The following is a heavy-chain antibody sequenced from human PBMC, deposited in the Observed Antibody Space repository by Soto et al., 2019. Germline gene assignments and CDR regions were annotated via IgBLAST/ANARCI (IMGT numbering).Heavy chain of an antibody. CDR1: GGSVSSYF. CDR3: ARYGYYFYGLDA. J-gene: IGHJ6*02. CDR2: VSYSGST. D-gene: IGHD4-17*01. Sequence: PSETLSLTCTVSGGSVSSYFWIWVRQPPGKGLEWIGYVSYSGSTSYNPSLKSRVTLSADTSKNQFSLKLRSVTAADTAVYYCARYGYYFYGLDAWGQGTTVTVSS. V-gene: IGHV4-59*02.